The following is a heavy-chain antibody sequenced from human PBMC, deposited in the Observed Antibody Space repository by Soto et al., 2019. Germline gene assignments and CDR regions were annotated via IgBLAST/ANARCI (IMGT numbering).Heavy chain of an antibody. V-gene: IGHV4-59*06. CDR3: ARSVFP. CDR2: IYYSGST. Sequence: PSETLSLTCTVSGGSISSYYWSWIRQPPGKGLEWIGNIYYSGSTYYNASLKSRVTISVDTSKNQFSLKLSSVTAADTAIYYCARSVFPWGQGTLVTVSS. J-gene: IGHJ5*02. CDR1: GGSISSYY.